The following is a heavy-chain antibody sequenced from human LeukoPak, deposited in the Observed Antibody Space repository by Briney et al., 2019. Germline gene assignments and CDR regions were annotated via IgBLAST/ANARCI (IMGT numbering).Heavy chain of an antibody. J-gene: IGHJ6*02. CDR3: ARVRVDYYYGMDV. D-gene: IGHD2-15*01. Sequence: GGSLRLSCAASGFTVSSNYMSWVRQAPGKGLEWVSVIYSGGSTYYADSVKGRFTISRDNSKNTLYLQMNSLRAEDTAVYYCARVRVDYYYGMDVWGQGTTVTVSS. CDR2: IYSGGST. CDR1: GFTVSSNY. V-gene: IGHV3-53*01.